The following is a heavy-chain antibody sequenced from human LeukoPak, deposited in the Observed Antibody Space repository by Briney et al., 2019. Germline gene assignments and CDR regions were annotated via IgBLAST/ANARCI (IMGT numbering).Heavy chain of an antibody. CDR1: GGTFSSYA. CDR3: ATDATTVVTPIPHAFDI. CDR2: IIPIFGTA. D-gene: IGHD4-23*01. V-gene: IGHV1-69*13. Sequence: SVKVSCKASGGTFSSYAISWVRQAPGQGLEWMGGIIPIFGTANYAQKFQGRVTITADESTSTAYMELSSLRSEDTAVYYCATDATTVVTPIPHAFDIWGQGTMVTVSS. J-gene: IGHJ3*02.